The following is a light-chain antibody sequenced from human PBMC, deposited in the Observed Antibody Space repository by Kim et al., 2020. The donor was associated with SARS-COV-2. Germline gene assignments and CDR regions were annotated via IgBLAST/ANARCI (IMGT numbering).Light chain of an antibody. J-gene: IGKJ1*01. CDR1: QGINNY. Sequence: ASVGDRITITCLASQGINNYLAWYQQKPGKVPQLLIYPASTLQSGVPSRFGGSGSGTDFTLTINSLQPEDVATYYCQQTSRAPRTFGQGTKVDIK. V-gene: IGKV1-27*01. CDR2: PAS. CDR3: QQTSRAPRT.